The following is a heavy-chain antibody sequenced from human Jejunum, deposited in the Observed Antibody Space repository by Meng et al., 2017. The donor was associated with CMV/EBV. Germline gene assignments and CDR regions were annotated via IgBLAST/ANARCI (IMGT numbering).Heavy chain of an antibody. V-gene: IGHV1-2*02. Sequence: GYPFPDHFSHWVRQVPGQGLEWMGWINPSSGATGYAQKFQGRVSMTRDTSISTAYMELRTLTSDDTAVYYCARPMDKSSWKEWFDPWGQGTLVTVSS. CDR3: ARPMDKSSWKEWFDP. CDR2: INPSSGAT. D-gene: IGHD1-1*01. J-gene: IGHJ5*02. CDR1: GYPFPDHF.